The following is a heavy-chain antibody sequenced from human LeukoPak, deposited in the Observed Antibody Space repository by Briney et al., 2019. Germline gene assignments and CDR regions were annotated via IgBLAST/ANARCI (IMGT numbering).Heavy chain of an antibody. V-gene: IGHV3-30*04. J-gene: IGHJ3*02. Sequence: GGSLRLSCAASGFTFSSYAMHWVRQAPGKGLEWVAVISYDGSNKYYADSVKGRFTISRDNSKNTLYLQMNSLRAEDTAVYYCARGSGPDAFDIWGQGTMVTVSS. D-gene: IGHD3-3*01. CDR2: ISYDGSNK. CDR1: GFTFSSYA. CDR3: ARGSGPDAFDI.